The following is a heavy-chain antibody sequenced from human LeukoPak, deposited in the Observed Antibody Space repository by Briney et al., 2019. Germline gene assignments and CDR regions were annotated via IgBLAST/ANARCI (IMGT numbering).Heavy chain of an antibody. Sequence: PSETLSLTCTVSGGSISSYYWSWIRQPPGKGLEWIGCIYYSGSTSYNPSLKSRVTISVDTSKNQFSLKLSSVTAADTAVYYCARVITGTSARGFDYWGQGTLVTVSS. V-gene: IGHV4-59*01. CDR2: IYYSGST. CDR3: ARVITGTSARGFDY. CDR1: GGSISSYY. D-gene: IGHD1-7*01. J-gene: IGHJ4*02.